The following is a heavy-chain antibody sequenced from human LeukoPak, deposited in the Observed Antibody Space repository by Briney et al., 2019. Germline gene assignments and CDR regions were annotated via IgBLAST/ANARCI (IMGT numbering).Heavy chain of an antibody. V-gene: IGHV1-2*02. CDR1: GYTFTGYY. CDR2: INPNSGGT. D-gene: IGHD3-9*01. J-gene: IGHJ3*02. Sequence: GASVKVSCKASGYTFTGYYMHWVRQAPGQGLEWMGWINPNSGGTNYAQKFQGRVTMTRDTSISTAYMELSRLRSDDTAVYYWARDYDILTGYGGGGFDIWGQGTMVSVSS. CDR3: ARDYDILTGYGGGGFDI.